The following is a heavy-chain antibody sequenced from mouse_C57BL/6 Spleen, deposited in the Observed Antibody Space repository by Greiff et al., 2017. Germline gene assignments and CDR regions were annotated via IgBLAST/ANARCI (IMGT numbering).Heavy chain of an antibody. V-gene: IGHV6-6*01. CDR2: IRNKANNHAT. D-gene: IGHD2-1*01. J-gene: IGHJ3*01. Sequence: EVKLVESGGGLVQPGGSMKLSCAASGFTFSDAWMDWVRQSPEKGLEWVAEIRNKANNHATYYAESVKGRFTISRDDSKSSVYLQMNSLRAEDTGMYYCTSDLLFAYWGQGTLVTVSA. CDR3: TSDLLFAY. CDR1: GFTFSDAW.